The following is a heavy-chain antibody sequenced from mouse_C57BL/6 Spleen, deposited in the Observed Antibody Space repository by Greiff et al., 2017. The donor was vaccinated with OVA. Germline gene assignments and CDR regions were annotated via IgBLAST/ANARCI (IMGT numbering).Heavy chain of an antibody. CDR1: GFTFSDYY. V-gene: IGHV5-12*01. CDR2: ISNGGGST. J-gene: IGHJ3*01. Sequence: EVHLVESGGGLVQPGGSLKLSCAASGFTFSDYYMYWVRQTPEKRLEWVAYISNGGGSTYYPDTVKGRLTISRANANNTLYLQMSRLKSEDTAMYYCARPAQASAWFAYWGQGTLVTVSA. CDR3: ARPAQASAWFAY. D-gene: IGHD3-2*02.